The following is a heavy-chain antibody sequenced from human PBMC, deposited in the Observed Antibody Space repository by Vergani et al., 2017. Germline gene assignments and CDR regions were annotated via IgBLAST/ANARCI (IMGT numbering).Heavy chain of an antibody. J-gene: IGHJ4*02. Sequence: EVQLMESGGGWAQPGGSLRLSCEASGITFWKFGMHWVRQGPGKGLEWVSGSSWNSGAVDYADSVRGRFTISRDNAKNSLFLEMNSLRFEDTAVYYCTKGSRGYTGYFFDYWGQGTLATVSS. CDR3: TKGSRGYTGYFFDY. V-gene: IGHV3-9*01. D-gene: IGHD5-12*01. CDR1: GITFWKFG. CDR2: SSWNSGAV.